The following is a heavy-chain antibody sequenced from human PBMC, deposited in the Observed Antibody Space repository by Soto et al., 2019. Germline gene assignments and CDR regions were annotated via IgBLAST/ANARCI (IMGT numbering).Heavy chain of an antibody. V-gene: IGHV4-4*07. CDR1: GTSVSNYY. CDR3: ARGGIQLSYAFDY. Sequence: SETLSLTCSVSGTSVSNYYWSWIRQPAGKGLEHIGRIYTSGSTSYNPSLKSRVTMSMDTSQTQIYLNLTSVTAADTAVYYCARGGIQLSYAFDYWGQGIQVTISS. J-gene: IGHJ4*02. CDR2: IYTSGST. D-gene: IGHD5-18*01.